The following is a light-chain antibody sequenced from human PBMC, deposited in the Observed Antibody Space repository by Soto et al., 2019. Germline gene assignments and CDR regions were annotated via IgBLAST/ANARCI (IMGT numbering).Light chain of an antibody. J-gene: IGLJ2*01. Sequence: QSVLTQPPSASGTPGQRVTISCSGSSSNIGSNTVNWYQQFPGTAPKLLIYSNNQRSSGVPDRFSGSKSGTSASLAISGLQSEDEADYYCAAWDDSLSGVVFGGGTKLTVL. CDR3: AAWDDSLSGVV. V-gene: IGLV1-44*01. CDR1: SSNIGSNT. CDR2: SNN.